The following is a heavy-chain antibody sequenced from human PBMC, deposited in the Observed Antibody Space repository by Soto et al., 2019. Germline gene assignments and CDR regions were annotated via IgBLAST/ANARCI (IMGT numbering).Heavy chain of an antibody. V-gene: IGHV4-59*01. D-gene: IGHD3-9*01. CDR1: GGSISSYY. J-gene: IGHJ6*03. CDR3: ARETGPLYYYYYMDV. CDR2: IYYSGST. Sequence: PSETLSLTCTVSGGSISSYYWSWIRQPPGKGLEWIGYIYYSGSTNYNPSLKSRVTISVDTSKNQFSLKLSSVTAADTAVYYCARETGPLYYYYYMDVWGKGTTVTVSS.